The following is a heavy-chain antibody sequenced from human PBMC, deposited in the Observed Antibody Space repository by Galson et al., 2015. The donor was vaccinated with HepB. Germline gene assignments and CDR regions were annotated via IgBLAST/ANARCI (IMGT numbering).Heavy chain of an antibody. CDR1: GFTVTSNS. CDR2: INSGGST. V-gene: IGHV3-53*01. D-gene: IGHD6-6*01. Sequence: SLRLSCAASGFTVTSNSMSWVRQVPGKGLEWVSLINSGGSTFYADSLKGRFTISRDDSKNTVFLQMNSLRAGDTAVYYCARDVLFDYWGQGTLVTVSS. CDR3: ARDVLFDY. J-gene: IGHJ4*02.